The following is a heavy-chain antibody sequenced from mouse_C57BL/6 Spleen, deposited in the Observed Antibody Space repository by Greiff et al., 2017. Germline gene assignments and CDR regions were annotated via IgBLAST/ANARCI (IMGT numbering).Heavy chain of an antibody. Sequence: EVQGVESGGGLVQPGGSLSLSCAASGFTFTDYYMSWVRQPPGKALEWLGFIRNKANGYTTEDSASVKGRFTISRDNSQSILYRQMNALGAEDRATEDCARYSSSVSVAMDYWGQGTSVTVSA. CDR2: IRNKANGYTT. J-gene: IGHJ4*01. D-gene: IGHD2-12*01. CDR3: ARYSSSVSVAMDY. V-gene: IGHV7-3*01. CDR1: GFTFTDYY.